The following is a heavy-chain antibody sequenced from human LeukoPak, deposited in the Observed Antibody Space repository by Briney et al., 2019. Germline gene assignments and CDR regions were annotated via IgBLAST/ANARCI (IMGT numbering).Heavy chain of an antibody. CDR1: SYSINSGYY. D-gene: IGHD2-2*01. V-gene: IGHV4-38-2*02. CDR2: FYRSGDT. Sequence: SETLSLTCTVSSYSINSGYYWGWVRQPPGKGLEWIGTFYRSGDTSYNPSLESRVTMSVDTPKNQFSLRLSSVTAADTAVYYCATKTGYAPRYYYMDVWGKGTTVTVSS. J-gene: IGHJ6*03. CDR3: ATKTGYAPRYYYMDV.